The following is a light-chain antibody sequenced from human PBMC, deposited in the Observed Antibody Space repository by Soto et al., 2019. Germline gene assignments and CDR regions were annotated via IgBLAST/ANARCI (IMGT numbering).Light chain of an antibody. CDR2: DAS. V-gene: IGKV3-11*01. CDR1: QSVSSY. Sequence: EIMLSQSPATLSLSPGERATLSCRASQSVSSYLAWYQQKPGQAPRLLIYDASNRATGIPARFSGSGSGTDFTLTISSLGPEDFAVYYCQQRSNWPPWTFGQGTKVDIK. CDR3: QQRSNWPPWT. J-gene: IGKJ1*01.